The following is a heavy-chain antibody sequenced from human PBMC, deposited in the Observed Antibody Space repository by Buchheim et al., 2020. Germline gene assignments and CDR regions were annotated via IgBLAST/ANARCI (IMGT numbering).Heavy chain of an antibody. J-gene: IGHJ4*02. Sequence: QVQLQESGPGLVKPSQTLSLTCTVSGGSISSGGYYWSWIRQHPGKGLEWIGYIYYSGSTYYKPSLKNRVTISVDTSKNQLSLKLSSVTAADTAVYYCARTFGGVIVEYYFDYWGQGTL. V-gene: IGHV4-31*03. CDR3: ARTFGGVIVEYYFDY. CDR1: GGSISSGGYY. D-gene: IGHD3-16*02. CDR2: IYYSGST.